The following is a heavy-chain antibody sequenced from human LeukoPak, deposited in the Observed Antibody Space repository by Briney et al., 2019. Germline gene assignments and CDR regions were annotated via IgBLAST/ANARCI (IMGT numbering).Heavy chain of an antibody. J-gene: IGHJ4*02. CDR2: IKQDGSEK. Sequence: KGLEWVANIKQDGSEKYYVDSVKGRFTISRDNAKNSLYLQMNSLRAEDTAVYYCATGLLYDWGQGTLVTVSS. D-gene: IGHD3-10*01. V-gene: IGHV3-7*01. CDR3: ATGLLYD.